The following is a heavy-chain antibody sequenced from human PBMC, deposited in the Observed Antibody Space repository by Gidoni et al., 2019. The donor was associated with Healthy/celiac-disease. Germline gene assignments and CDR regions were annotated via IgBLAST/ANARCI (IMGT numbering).Heavy chain of an antibody. CDR1: GFTFTSSA. J-gene: IGHJ6*02. CDR2: IVVGSGNT. Sequence: QMQLVQSGPEVKKPGTSVKVSCKASGFTFTSSAVQWVRQARGQRLEWIGWIVVGSGNTNYAQKFQERVTITRDMSTSTAYMELSSLRSEDTAVYYRAADGNWNDGRGYYGMDVWGQGTTVTVSS. D-gene: IGHD1-20*01. CDR3: AADGNWNDGRGYYGMDV. V-gene: IGHV1-58*01.